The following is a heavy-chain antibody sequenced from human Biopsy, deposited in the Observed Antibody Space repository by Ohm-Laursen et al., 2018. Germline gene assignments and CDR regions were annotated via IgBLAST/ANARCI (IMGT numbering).Heavy chain of an antibody. Sequence: GATVKISCKAFGYTFTSYDINWVRQATGQGLEWMGWMNPNSGNAGYAQKFQGRVTMTMNTSINTAYLELSSLRSEDTAVYYCARFDNGFDKWGQGTLVTVSS. D-gene: IGHD2-8*01. CDR2: MNPNSGNA. CDR1: GYTFTSYD. CDR3: ARFDNGFDK. J-gene: IGHJ4*02. V-gene: IGHV1-8*01.